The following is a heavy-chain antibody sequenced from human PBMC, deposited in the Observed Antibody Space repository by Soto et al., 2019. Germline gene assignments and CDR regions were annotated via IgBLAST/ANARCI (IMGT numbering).Heavy chain of an antibody. J-gene: IGHJ3*02. CDR3: AKDTGGDLKAFDS. Sequence: EVQLVESGGGLVKPGGSLRLSCAASGFTFSSYSMNWVRQAPGKGLEWVSSISSSSSYIYYADSVKGRFTISRDNAKNSLYLQMNSLRVEDTALYYCAKDTGGDLKAFDSRGQGTMVTVSS. D-gene: IGHD2-21*02. CDR1: GFTFSSYS. CDR2: ISSSSSYI. V-gene: IGHV3-21*01.